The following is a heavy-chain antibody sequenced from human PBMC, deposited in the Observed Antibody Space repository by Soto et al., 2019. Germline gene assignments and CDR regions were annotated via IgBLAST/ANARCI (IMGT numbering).Heavy chain of an antibody. V-gene: IGHV1-46*01. D-gene: IGHD4-17*01. CDR2: INPSGGST. Sequence: GASVKVSCKASGGTFSSYAISWVRQAPGQGLEWMGGINPSGGSTSYAQKFQGRVTMTRDTSTSTVYMELSSLRSEDTAVYYCARSSFPLYGDYSFDYWGQGTLVTVSS. CDR3: ARSSFPLYGDYSFDY. J-gene: IGHJ4*02. CDR1: GGTFSSYA.